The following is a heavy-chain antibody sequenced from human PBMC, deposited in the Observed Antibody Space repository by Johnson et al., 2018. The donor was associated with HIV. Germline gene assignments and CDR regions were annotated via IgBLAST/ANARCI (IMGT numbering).Heavy chain of an antibody. D-gene: IGHD5-24*01. J-gene: IGHJ3*02. CDR3: ARDQRNGWNRGAFDI. CDR2: IYSGGST. Sequence: VQLVESGGGLVQPGGSLRLSCAAFGFTVSSNYMSWVRQAPGKGLEWVSVIYSGGSTYYADSVKGRFTISRDNSKNTLYLHMNSLRAEDTAVDYCARDQRNGWNRGAFDIWGQGTVVTVSS. V-gene: IGHV3-66*01. CDR1: GFTVSSNY.